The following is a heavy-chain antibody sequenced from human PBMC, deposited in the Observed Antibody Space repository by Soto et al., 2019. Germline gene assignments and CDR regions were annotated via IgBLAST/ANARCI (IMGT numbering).Heavy chain of an antibody. V-gene: IGHV4-59*01. J-gene: IGHJ5*02. CDR2: IYYSGST. Sequence: PSETLSLTCTVSGGSISSYYWSWIRQPPGKGLEWIGYIYYSGSTNYNPSLKSRVTISVDTSKNQFSLKLSSVTAADTAVYYCARGGRWELLGWFDHWGQGTLVTVSS. D-gene: IGHD1-26*01. CDR3: ARGGRWELLGWFDH. CDR1: GGSISSYY.